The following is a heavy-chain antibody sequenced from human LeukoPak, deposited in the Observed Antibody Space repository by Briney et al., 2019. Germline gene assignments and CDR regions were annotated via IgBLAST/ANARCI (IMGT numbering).Heavy chain of an antibody. V-gene: IGHV3-13*01. CDR3: ARGGGRGYSYGSNWFDP. CDR1: GFTFSSYD. D-gene: IGHD5-18*01. Sequence: PGGSLRLSCAASGFTFSSYDMHWVRQATGKGLEWVSAIGTAGDTYYPGSVKGRFTISRENAKNSLYLQMNSLRAGDTAVYYCARGGGRGYSYGSNWFDPWGQGTLVTVSS. CDR2: IGTAGDT. J-gene: IGHJ5*02.